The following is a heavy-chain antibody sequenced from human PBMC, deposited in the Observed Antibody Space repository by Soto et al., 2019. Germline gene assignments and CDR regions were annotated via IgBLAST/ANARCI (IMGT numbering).Heavy chain of an antibody. Sequence: QVQLQESGPGLVKPSQTLSLTCTVSGGSISSGGYYWSWIRQHPGKGLEWIGYIYYSGSTYYNPSLRSGVTISVDTSKTQFSLKRSSLPAADTAVYYGARTTRLAAAAPFDPWGQGTLVTVSS. V-gene: IGHV4-31*03. CDR3: ARTTRLAAAAPFDP. CDR2: IYYSGST. D-gene: IGHD6-13*01. CDR1: GGSISSGGYY. J-gene: IGHJ5*02.